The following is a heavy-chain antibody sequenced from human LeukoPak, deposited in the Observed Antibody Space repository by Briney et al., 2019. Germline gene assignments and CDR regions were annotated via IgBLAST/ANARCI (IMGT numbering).Heavy chain of an antibody. D-gene: IGHD3-22*01. CDR1: GYTFTSYG. CDR3: ARDGPYYYDSSGFCY. Sequence: ASVKVPCKASGYTFTSYGISWVRQAPGQGLEWMGWISAYNGNTNYAQKLQGRVTMTTDASTSTAYMELRSLRSDDTAVYYCARDGPYYYDSSGFCYWGQGTLVTVSS. V-gene: IGHV1-18*01. CDR2: ISAYNGNT. J-gene: IGHJ4*02.